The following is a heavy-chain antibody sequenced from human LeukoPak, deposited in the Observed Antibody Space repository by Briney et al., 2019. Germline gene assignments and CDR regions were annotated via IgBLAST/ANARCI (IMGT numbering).Heavy chain of an antibody. CDR3: ASSSTIGYEGFRIGY. D-gene: IGHD1-26*01. CDR1: GVSISSGSNY. V-gene: IGHV4-39*07. Sequence: PSETLSLTCRVSGVSISSGSNYWGWIRQPPGKTLEWIGSIYSSGSTYYNSSLKSRVIILIDTAKNHFSLNLSSVTAADTAVYYCASSSTIGYEGFRIGYWGQGTLVTVSS. J-gene: IGHJ4*02. CDR2: IYSSGST.